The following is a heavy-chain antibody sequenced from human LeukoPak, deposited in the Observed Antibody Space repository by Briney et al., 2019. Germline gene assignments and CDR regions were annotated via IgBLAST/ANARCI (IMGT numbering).Heavy chain of an antibody. V-gene: IGHV4-59*08. J-gene: IGHJ3*02. D-gene: IGHD3-22*01. CDR2: IYYSGST. CDR3: ASNMGYQYDSSGYTVRSDVFDI. CDR1: GGSISSYY. Sequence: SETLSLTCTVSGGSISSYYWSWIRQPPGKGLEWIGYIYYSGSTNYNPSIKSRVTISVDTSKNQFSLKLSSVTAADTAVYYCASNMGYQYDSSGYTVRSDVFDIWGQGTMVTVSS.